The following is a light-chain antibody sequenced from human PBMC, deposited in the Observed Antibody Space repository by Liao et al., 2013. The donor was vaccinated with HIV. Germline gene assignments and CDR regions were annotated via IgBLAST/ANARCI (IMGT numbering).Light chain of an antibody. J-gene: IGLJ1*01. CDR1: KLGDKY. CDR2: QDS. Sequence: SYELTQPPSVSVSPGQTVSITCSGDKLGDKYACWFHQKPGQSPVLVIYQDSKRPSGIPERFSGSYSGNTATLTISGTQAMDEADYYCQVWDSSSGFESRYFGTGTKVTVL. CDR3: QVWDSSSGFESRY. V-gene: IGLV3-1*01.